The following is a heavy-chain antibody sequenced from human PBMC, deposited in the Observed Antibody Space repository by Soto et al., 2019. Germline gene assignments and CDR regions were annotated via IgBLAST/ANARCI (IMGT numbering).Heavy chain of an antibody. CDR2: IYYTGPT. V-gene: IGHV4-59*01. CDR1: GGSIRPYY. Sequence: ASETLSLTCTVPGGSIRPYYWSWIRHPPGRGLEWIGYIYYTGPTNYNPSLSSRVTISIDTSKNQFSLRLTSVTAADTAVYYCARDCPSYPSPGDSWGQGTLVTV. CDR3: ARDCPSYPSPGDS. J-gene: IGHJ4*02.